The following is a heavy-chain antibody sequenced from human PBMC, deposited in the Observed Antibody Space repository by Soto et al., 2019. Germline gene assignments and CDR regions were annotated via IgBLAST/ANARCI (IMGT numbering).Heavy chain of an antibody. CDR2: LIPILRTL. V-gene: IGHV1-69*01. CDR1: GGIFGSHG. J-gene: IGHJ3*01. CDR3: VRDRRIYYSDPHDEFVASDYEV. Sequence: QVQLIQSEAAVMKPGSSVRVSCTASGGIFGSHGFSWVRQAPGQRLEWVGGLIPILRTLTYTEKFQARVRIAADESVNTVYFDLSGLTSDDTAVYYCVRDRRIYYSDPHDEFVASDYEVWGQGAMVTVSS. D-gene: IGHD3-22*01.